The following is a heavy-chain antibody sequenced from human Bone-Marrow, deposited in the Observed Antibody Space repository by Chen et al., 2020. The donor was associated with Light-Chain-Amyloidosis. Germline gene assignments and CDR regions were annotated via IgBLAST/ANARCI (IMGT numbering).Heavy chain of an antibody. D-gene: IGHD3-10*01. J-gene: IGHJ5*02. CDR2: VYYSGST. CDR3: ARHGAASGSYFRWFDP. CDR1: GGSISGSSYY. Sequence: QLHLQESGPGLVKPSETLSLTCSVSGGSISGSSYYWGWVRQPPGKGLEWIGSVYYSGSTYRNPSLKSRLTISVDTSKNEFSLKLSSVTAADTAVYYCARHGAASGSYFRWFDPWGQGTLVTVAS. V-gene: IGHV4-39*01.